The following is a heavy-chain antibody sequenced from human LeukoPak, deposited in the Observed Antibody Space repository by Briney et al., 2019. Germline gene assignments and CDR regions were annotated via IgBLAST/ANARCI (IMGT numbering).Heavy chain of an antibody. CDR2: IKQDGSEK. CDR3: ARDGSYYDSSGTIDY. V-gene: IGHV3-7*05. CDR1: GFTFSSYW. J-gene: IGHJ4*02. D-gene: IGHD3-22*01. Sequence: GGSLRLSCAASGFTFSSYWMSWVRQAPGKGLEWVANIKQDGSEKYYVDSVKGRFTISRDNAKNSLYLQMNSLRAEDTAVYYCARDGSYYDSSGTIDYWGQGTLDTVSS.